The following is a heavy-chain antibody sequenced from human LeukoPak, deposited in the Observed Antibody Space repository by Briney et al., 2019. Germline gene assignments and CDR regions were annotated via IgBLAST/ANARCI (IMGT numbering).Heavy chain of an antibody. V-gene: IGHV3-21*01. CDR2: ISSSSSCI. CDR1: GFTFSSYS. D-gene: IGHD5-18*01. J-gene: IGHJ4*02. Sequence: GGSLRLSCAASGFTFSSYSMNWVRQAPGKGLEWVSSISSSSSCIYYADSVKGRFTISRDNAKNSLYLQMNSLRAEDTAVYYCARVVGGYSYGPWYFDYWGQGTLVTVSS. CDR3: ARVVGGYSYGPWYFDY.